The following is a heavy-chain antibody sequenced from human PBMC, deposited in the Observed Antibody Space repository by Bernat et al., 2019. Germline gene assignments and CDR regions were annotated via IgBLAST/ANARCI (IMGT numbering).Heavy chain of an antibody. CDR3: AREELYGDYGY. CDR2: INPNSGGT. Sequence: QVQLVQSGAEVKKPRASVKVSCKASGYTFTGYNMHWVRKAPGQGLEWMGWINPNSGGTNYAQKFQGRVTMTRDTSISTAYMEVSRLRSDDSAVYYCAREELYGDYGYWGQGTLVTVSS. V-gene: IGHV1-2*02. D-gene: IGHD4-17*01. CDR1: GYTFTGYN. J-gene: IGHJ4*02.